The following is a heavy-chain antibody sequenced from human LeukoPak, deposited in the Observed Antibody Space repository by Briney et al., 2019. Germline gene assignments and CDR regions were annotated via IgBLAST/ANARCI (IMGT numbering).Heavy chain of an antibody. J-gene: IGHJ4*02. CDR1: GYAFTSYG. CDR3: AKAYGQYYFDY. D-gene: IGHD2-8*01. V-gene: IGHV1-18*01. Sequence: ASVEVSCKASGYAFTSYGISWVRQAPGQGLEWMGWISAYNGNTNYAQKLQGRVTMTTDTSTSTAYMELRSLRSDDTAVYYCAKAYGQYYFDYWGQGTLVTVSS. CDR2: ISAYNGNT.